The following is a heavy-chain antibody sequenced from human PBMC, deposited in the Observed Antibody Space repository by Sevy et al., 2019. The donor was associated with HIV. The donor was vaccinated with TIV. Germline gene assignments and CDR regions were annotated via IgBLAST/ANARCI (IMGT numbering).Heavy chain of an antibody. CDR1: GYTFTSYG. V-gene: IGHV1-18*04. CDR3: ARGVYGSGSYYRGFFDY. CDR2: ISAYNGNT. J-gene: IGHJ4*02. Sequence: ASVKVSCKASGYTFTSYGISWVRQAPGQGLEWMGWISAYNGNTNYAQKLQGRVTMTTDKSTSTSYMGLRSRRSDDTAVYYCARGVYGSGSYYRGFFDYWGQGTLVTVSS. D-gene: IGHD3-10*01.